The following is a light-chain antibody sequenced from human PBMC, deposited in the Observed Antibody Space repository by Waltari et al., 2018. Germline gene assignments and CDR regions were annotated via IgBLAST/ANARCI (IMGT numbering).Light chain of an antibody. Sequence: QSVLTQPPSASGTPGPRVTISCSGSSSNIGNNPVNWYQQFPGTAPKLLLYSNNQRPSGVPDRFSGSRSATSASLAISGLQSEDEADYYCASWDDSLNGFWVFGGGTKLTVL. V-gene: IGLV1-44*01. J-gene: IGLJ3*02. CDR2: SNN. CDR3: ASWDDSLNGFWV. CDR1: SSNIGNNP.